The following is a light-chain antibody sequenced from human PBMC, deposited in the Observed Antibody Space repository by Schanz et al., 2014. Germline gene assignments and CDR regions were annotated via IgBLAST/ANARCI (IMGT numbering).Light chain of an antibody. CDR3: GSYAGRNNVV. J-gene: IGLJ2*01. CDR2: SNN. CDR1: SSNIGNGY. V-gene: IGLV1-51*02. Sequence: QSVLTQPPSVSAAPGQKVTISCSGSSSNIGNGYVSWYQQLPGTAPKLLIYSNNQRPSGVPDRFSGSKSGTSASLAISGLQSEDEADYYCGSYAGRNNVVFGGGTKLTVL.